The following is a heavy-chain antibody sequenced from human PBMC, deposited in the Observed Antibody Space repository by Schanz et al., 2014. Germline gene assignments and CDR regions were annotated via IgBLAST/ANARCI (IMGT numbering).Heavy chain of an antibody. J-gene: IGHJ3*02. Sequence: EVQLVESGGGLVQPGGSLRLSCEASGFTLTSYALTWVRQAPGKGLEWVGIIKPDGSEKFYVDSVKGRFTISRDNAKNLMYLHLNSLRAEDTAVYYCARENLNWEAFDIWGQGTVVTVSS. CDR3: ARENLNWEAFDI. D-gene: IGHD7-27*01. CDR1: GFTLTSYA. CDR2: IKPDGSEK. V-gene: IGHV3-7*03.